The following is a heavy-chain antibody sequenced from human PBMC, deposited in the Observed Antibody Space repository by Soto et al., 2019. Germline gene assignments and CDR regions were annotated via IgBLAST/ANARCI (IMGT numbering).Heavy chain of an antibody. CDR2: FDPEDGET. Sequence: AASVKVSCKVSGYTLTELSMHWVRQAPGKGLEWMGGFDPEDGETIYAQKFQGRVTMTEDTSTDTAYMELSSLRSEDTAVYYCATSRDCGGDCYPNAFDIWGQGTMVTVSS. D-gene: IGHD2-21*02. CDR3: ATSRDCGGDCYPNAFDI. J-gene: IGHJ3*02. V-gene: IGHV1-24*01. CDR1: GYTLTELS.